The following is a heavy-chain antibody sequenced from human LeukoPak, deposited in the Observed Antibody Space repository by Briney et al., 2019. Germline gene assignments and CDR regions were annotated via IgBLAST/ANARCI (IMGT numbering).Heavy chain of an antibody. CDR3: ARRWNYGRNYYIDV. J-gene: IGHJ6*03. Sequence: PSETLSLTCAVYGGSFSNYYWSWLRQPPGRGLEWIGEINDSGGTNYNPSLMSRVTVSVDTSKNQFSLRLTSVTATDTAVYYCARRWNYGRNYYIDVWGNGATVSVSS. D-gene: IGHD1-7*01. CDR2: INDSGGT. CDR1: GGSFSNYY. V-gene: IGHV4-34*01.